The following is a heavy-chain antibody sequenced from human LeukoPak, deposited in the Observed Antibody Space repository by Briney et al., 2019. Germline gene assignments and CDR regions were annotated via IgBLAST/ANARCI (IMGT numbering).Heavy chain of an antibody. D-gene: IGHD3-9*01. J-gene: IGHJ3*02. Sequence: SETLSLTCTVSGGSISSYYWSWVRQPPGKGLEWVGYIYYSGSTNYNPSLKSRVTISVATSKNQFSLKLSSVTAADTAVYYCAGSVLRYFDAFDIWGQGTMVTVSS. CDR2: IYYSGST. CDR3: AGSVLRYFDAFDI. V-gene: IGHV4-59*01. CDR1: GGSISSYY.